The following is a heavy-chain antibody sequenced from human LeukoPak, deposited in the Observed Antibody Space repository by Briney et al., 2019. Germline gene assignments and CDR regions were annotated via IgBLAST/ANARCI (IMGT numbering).Heavy chain of an antibody. Sequence: PGGSLRLSCASSGFTFRSYAMRWVRQAPGEGLEYVAAISHSGGTTYYADSVKGRFTISRDNSKNTLSLQMNSLRGGDTALFFCAKRTRGYCDSSACPNWFDPWRRGTLVTVSS. CDR3: AKRTRGYCDSSACPNWFDP. V-gene: IGHV3-23*01. CDR2: ISHSGGTT. CDR1: GFTFRSYA. J-gene: IGHJ5*02. D-gene: IGHD2/OR15-2a*01.